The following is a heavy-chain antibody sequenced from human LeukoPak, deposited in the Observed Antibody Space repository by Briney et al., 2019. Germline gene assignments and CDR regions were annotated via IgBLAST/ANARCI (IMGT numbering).Heavy chain of an antibody. CDR3: ARDSSGWYGAFDI. D-gene: IGHD6-19*01. CDR2: IIPIFGTA. CDR1: GGTFSSYA. V-gene: IGHV1-69*01. J-gene: IGHJ3*02. Sequence: SVKVSCKASGGTFSSYAISWVRQAPGQGLEWMGGIIPIFGTANYAQKFQGRVTISADESTSTAYMELSSLRSEDTAVYYCARDSSGWYGAFDIWGQGTMVTVSS.